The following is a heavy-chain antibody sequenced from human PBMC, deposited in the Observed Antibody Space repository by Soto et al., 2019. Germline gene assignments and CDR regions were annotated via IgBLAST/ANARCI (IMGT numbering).Heavy chain of an antibody. CDR3: ARDRGSGYYYDL. CDR2: INPNSGGT. Sequence: ASVKVSCKASGYTFTGYYMRWVRQAPGQGLEWMGWINPNSGGTNYTQKFQGWVTMTRDTSISTAYMELSRLRSDDTAVYYCARDRGSGYYYDLWGQGTLVTVSS. J-gene: IGHJ4*02. CDR1: GYTFTGYY. V-gene: IGHV1-2*04. D-gene: IGHD3-22*01.